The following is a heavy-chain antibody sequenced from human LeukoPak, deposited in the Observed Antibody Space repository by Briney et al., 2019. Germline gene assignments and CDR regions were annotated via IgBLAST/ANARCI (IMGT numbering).Heavy chain of an antibody. Sequence: GASVKVSCKASGYTFTGSYMHWVRQAPGQGLEWMGWINPNSGGTNYAQKFQGRVTMTRDTSISTAYMELSRLRSDDTAVYYCARDLCRAVAGHFDYWGQGTLVTVSS. V-gene: IGHV1-2*02. CDR3: ARDLCRAVAGHFDY. D-gene: IGHD6-19*01. CDR1: GYTFTGSY. CDR2: INPNSGGT. J-gene: IGHJ4*02.